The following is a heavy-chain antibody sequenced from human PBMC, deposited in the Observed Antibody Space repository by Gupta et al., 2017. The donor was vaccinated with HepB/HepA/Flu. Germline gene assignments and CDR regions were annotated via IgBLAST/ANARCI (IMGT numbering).Heavy chain of an antibody. CDR1: GFTFSGSA. J-gene: IGHJ4*02. Sequence: EVQLVESGGGLVQPGGSLKLSCAASGFTFSGSAMHWVRQASGKGLEWVGRIRSKANSYATAYAASVKGRVTISRDDSKNTAYLQMNSLKTEDTAVYYCTTDGEFLEWLLYPRGFDYWGQGTLVTVSS. D-gene: IGHD3-3*01. CDR3: TTDGEFLEWLLYPRGFDY. V-gene: IGHV3-73*01. CDR2: IRSKANSYAT.